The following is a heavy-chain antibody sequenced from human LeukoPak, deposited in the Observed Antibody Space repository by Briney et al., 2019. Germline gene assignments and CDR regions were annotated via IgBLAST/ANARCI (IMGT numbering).Heavy chain of an antibody. CDR2: INHSGST. D-gene: IGHD3-22*01. V-gene: IGHV4-34*01. CDR1: GFTFSDAW. Sequence: GSLRLSCAASGFTFSDAWMSWVRQPPGKGLEWIGEINHSGSTNYNPSLKSRVTISVDTFKNQFSLKLSSVTAADTAVYYCARLSVTMIVVVYGAFDIWGQGTMVTVSS. CDR3: ARLSVTMIVVVYGAFDI. J-gene: IGHJ3*02.